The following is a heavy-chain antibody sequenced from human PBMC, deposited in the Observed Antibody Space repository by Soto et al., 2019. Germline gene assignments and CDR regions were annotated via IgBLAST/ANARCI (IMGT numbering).Heavy chain of an antibody. CDR3: ARDRRWTGFDY. CDR1: GFTFSSYW. J-gene: IGHJ4*02. V-gene: IGHV3-7*03. CDR2: IKQDGSEK. Sequence: GGALNLSCADSGFTFSSYWMGWFRQAPGKGLEWVANIKQDGSEKYYVASVKGRFTISRDNAKNSLYLQMNSLRAEDTAVYYCARDRRWTGFDYWGQGTLVTVSS.